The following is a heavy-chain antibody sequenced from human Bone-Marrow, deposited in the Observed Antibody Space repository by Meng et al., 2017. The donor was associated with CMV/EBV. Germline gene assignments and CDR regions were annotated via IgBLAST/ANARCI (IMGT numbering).Heavy chain of an antibody. D-gene: IGHD2-2*01. CDR2: MNPNSGNT. V-gene: IGHV1-8*01. Sequence: ASVKVSCKASGYTFTSYDINWVRQATGQGLEWMGWMNPNSGNTGYAQKFQGRVTMTRNTSIRTAYMELSSLRSEDTAVYYCARGGPGGYCSSTSCQSWYNWFDPWGQGTLVTVSS. CDR3: ARGGPGGYCSSTSCQSWYNWFDP. CDR1: GYTFTSYD. J-gene: IGHJ5*02.